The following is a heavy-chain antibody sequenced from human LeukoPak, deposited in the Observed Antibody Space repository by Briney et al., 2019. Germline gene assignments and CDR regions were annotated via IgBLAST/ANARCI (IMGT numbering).Heavy chain of an antibody. CDR2: FDPEDGET. V-gene: IGHV1-24*01. D-gene: IGHD6-13*01. J-gene: IGHJ5*02. CDR1: GYTLTELS. CDR3: ARSRRLRGYSSSWSNWFDP. Sequence: ASVKVSCKVSGYTLTELSMHWVRQAPGKGLEWMGGFDPEDGETIYAQKFQGRVTMTEDTSTDTAYMELSSLRSEDTAVYYCARSRRLRGYSSSWSNWFDPWGQGTLVTVSS.